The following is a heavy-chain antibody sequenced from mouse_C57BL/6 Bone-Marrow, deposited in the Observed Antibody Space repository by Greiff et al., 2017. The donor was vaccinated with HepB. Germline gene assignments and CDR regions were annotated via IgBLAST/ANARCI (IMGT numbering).Heavy chain of an antibody. V-gene: IGHV1-9*01. Sequence: QVQLQQSGAELLKPGASVKLSCKAPGYTFTGYWIEWVKQRPGHGLEWIGEILPGSGSTNYNEKFKGKATVTADTSSNTAYMQLSSLTTEDSAIYYGARPFYYGITAWFAYWGQGTLVTVSA. CDR3: ARPFYYGITAWFAY. J-gene: IGHJ3*01. CDR1: GYTFTGYW. CDR2: ILPGSGST. D-gene: IGHD2-1*01.